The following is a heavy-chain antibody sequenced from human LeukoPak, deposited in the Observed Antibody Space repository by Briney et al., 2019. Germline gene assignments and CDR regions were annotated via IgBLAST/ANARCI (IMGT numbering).Heavy chain of an antibody. Sequence: PGGSLRLSCAASGFTFSSYAMSWVRQAPGKGLEWVSAISGSGGSTYYADSVKGRFTISRDNSKNTLYLQMNSLRAEDTALYYCAKEVGYDSSGYDDLWGQGTLVTVSS. CDR1: GFTFSSYA. D-gene: IGHD3-22*01. CDR3: AKEVGYDSSGYDDL. J-gene: IGHJ5*02. V-gene: IGHV3-23*01. CDR2: ISGSGGST.